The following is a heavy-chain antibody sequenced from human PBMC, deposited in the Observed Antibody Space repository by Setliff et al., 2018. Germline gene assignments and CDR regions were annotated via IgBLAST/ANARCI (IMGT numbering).Heavy chain of an antibody. J-gene: IGHJ4*02. CDR1: GYPFTNYG. D-gene: IGHD2-15*01. CDR3: ARGRCSGGSCYSGYPEYYFDY. Sequence: ASVKVSCKASGYPFTNYGITWVRQAPGQGLEWLGWISTYNVNTTYAQKLQDRVTMTTDTSTSTAYMELRSLRPDDTAVYYCARGRCSGGSCYSGYPEYYFDYWGQGTLVTVSS. CDR2: ISTYNVNT. V-gene: IGHV1-18*01.